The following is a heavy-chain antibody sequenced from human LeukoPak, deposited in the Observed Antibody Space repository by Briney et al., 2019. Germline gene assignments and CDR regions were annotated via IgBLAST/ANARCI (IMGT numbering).Heavy chain of an antibody. CDR3: ARDLYDSIHDY. V-gene: IGHV1-69*04. Sequence: SVKVSCKASGGTFSSYAISWVRQAPGQGPEWMRRIIPIFGIANYAQKFQGRVTITADKSTSTAYMELSSLRSEDTAVYYCARDLYDSIHDYWGQGTLVTVSS. CDR1: GGTFSSYA. J-gene: IGHJ4*02. CDR2: IIPIFGIA. D-gene: IGHD3-22*01.